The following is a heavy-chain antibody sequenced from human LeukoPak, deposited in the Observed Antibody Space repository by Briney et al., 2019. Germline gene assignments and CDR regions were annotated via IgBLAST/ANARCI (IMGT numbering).Heavy chain of an antibody. Sequence: GGSLRLSCAASGFTFSDYYMSWIRQAPGKGLEWVSYISSSGSTIYYADSVKGRFTISRDNAKNSLYLQMNSLRAEDTAVYYCARGGGDIVVVPAAKGALMDVLGKGTTVTVSS. V-gene: IGHV3-11*04. CDR2: ISSSGSTI. J-gene: IGHJ6*03. D-gene: IGHD2-2*01. CDR3: ARGGGDIVVVPAAKGALMDV. CDR1: GFTFSDYY.